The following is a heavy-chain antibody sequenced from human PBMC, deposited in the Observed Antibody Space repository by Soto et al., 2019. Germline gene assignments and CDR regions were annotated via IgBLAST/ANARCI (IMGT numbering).Heavy chain of an antibody. J-gene: IGHJ4*02. CDR1: GFTFSSYG. V-gene: IGHV3-30*18. CDR2: ISYDGSNK. CDR3: AKDREFSIDY. Sequence: QPGGSLRLSCAASGFTFSSYGMHWVRQAPGKGLEWVAVISYDGSNKYYADSVKGRFTISRDNSKNTLYLQMNSLRAEDTAVYYCAKDREFSIDYWGQGTLVTVSS.